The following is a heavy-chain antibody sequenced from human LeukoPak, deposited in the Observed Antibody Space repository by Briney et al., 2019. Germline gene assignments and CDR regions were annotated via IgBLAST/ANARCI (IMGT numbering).Heavy chain of an antibody. CDR2: IYPGDSET. V-gene: IGHV5-51*01. Sequence: GESLKISCKGSGYSFTTYWIGWVRPMPGRGLEWMGIIYPGDSETRYSPSFQGQVTISADKSISTAYLQWSSLKASDTAMYYCARRFGVAPFDYWGQGTLVTVSS. CDR1: GYSFTTYW. J-gene: IGHJ4*02. CDR3: ARRFGVAPFDY. D-gene: IGHD3-3*01.